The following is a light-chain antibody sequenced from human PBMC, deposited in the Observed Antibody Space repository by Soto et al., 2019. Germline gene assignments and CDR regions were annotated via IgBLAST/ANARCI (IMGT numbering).Light chain of an antibody. CDR1: QYVSSSY. V-gene: IGKV3-20*01. CDR3: QQYGSSLRT. CDR2: GAS. Sequence: EIVLTQSPGTLSLSPGERATLSCRASQYVSSSYLAWYQQKPGQAPRLLIYGASSRATGIPARFSGSGSGTDFTLTISRLEPEDFAVYYCQQYGSSLRTFGQGTKVDIK. J-gene: IGKJ1*01.